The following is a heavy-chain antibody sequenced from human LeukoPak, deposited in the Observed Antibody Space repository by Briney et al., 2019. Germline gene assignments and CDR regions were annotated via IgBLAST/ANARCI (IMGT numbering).Heavy chain of an antibody. CDR2: INTSGST. CDR1: GGSISNYY. Sequence: SETPSLTCTVSGGSISNYYWSWIRQPAGKGLEWIGRINTSGSTNYNPSLKSRVTMSADTSKNQFSLQLSSVTATDTAVYYCARGRAVAEYWGQGTLVTVSS. D-gene: IGHD6-19*01. V-gene: IGHV4-4*07. J-gene: IGHJ4*02. CDR3: ARGRAVAEY.